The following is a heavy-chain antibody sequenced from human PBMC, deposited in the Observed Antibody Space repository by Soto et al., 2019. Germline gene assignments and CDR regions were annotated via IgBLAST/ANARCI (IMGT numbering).Heavy chain of an antibody. Sequence: PSETLSLTCTVSGGSISSYYWSWIRQPPGKGLEWIGYIYYSGSTNYNPSLKSRVTISVDTSKNQFSLKLSSVTAADTAVYYCARHQGYCSGGSCYSSPLDAFDIWGQGTMVT. CDR1: GGSISSYY. CDR2: IYYSGST. D-gene: IGHD2-15*01. V-gene: IGHV4-59*08. CDR3: ARHQGYCSGGSCYSSPLDAFDI. J-gene: IGHJ3*02.